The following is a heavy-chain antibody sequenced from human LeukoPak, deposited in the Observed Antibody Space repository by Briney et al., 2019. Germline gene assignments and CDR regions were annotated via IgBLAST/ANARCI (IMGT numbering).Heavy chain of an antibody. V-gene: IGHV4-38-2*01. CDR2: IYHSGST. Sequence: SETLSLTCAVSGYSISSGYYWGWIRQPPGKGLEWIGSIYHSGSTYYNPSLKSRVTISVDTSKNQFSLKLSSVTAADTAVYYCARVGSGYDLFDYWGQGTLVTASS. D-gene: IGHD5-12*01. CDR3: ARVGSGYDLFDY. CDR1: GYSISSGYY. J-gene: IGHJ4*02.